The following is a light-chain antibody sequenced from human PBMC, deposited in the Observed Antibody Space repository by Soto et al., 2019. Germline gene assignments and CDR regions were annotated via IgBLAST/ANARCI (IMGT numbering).Light chain of an antibody. V-gene: IGLV1-51*01. CDR2: DNY. J-gene: IGLJ2*01. CDR1: PPNIGNNF. CDR3: ATWDNLLSAGL. Sequence: QSVLTQPPSVSATPGQKVTISCPGGPPNIGNNFVSWYQRLPGTAPRVIIYDNYERPSGIPDRFSGSKSGTSATLDITGLQTGDEADYYCATWDNLLSAGLFGGGTKLTVL.